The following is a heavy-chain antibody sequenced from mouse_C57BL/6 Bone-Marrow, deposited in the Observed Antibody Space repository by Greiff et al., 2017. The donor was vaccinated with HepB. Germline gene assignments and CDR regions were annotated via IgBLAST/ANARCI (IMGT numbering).Heavy chain of an antibody. CDR3: ARSLSPFGY. D-gene: IGHD3-2*02. J-gene: IGHJ3*01. CDR1: GYSFTGYY. Sequence: VQLKESGPELVKPGASVKISCKASGYSFTGYYMNWVKQSPEKSLEWIGEINPSTGGTTYNQKFKAKATLTVDKSSSTAYMQLKSLTSEDSAVYYWARSLSPFGYWGQRTLVTVSA. V-gene: IGHV1-42*01. CDR2: INPSTGGT.